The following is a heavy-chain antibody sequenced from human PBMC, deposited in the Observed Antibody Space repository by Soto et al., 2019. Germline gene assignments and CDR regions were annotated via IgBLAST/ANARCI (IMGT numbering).Heavy chain of an antibody. CDR1: GFTFSSYA. CDR2: ISYDGSNK. D-gene: IGHD4-17*01. J-gene: IGHJ4*02. V-gene: IGHV3-30-3*01. Sequence: GGSLRLSCASSGFTFSSYAMHLVRQAPGKGLEWVAVISYDGSNKYYADSVKGRFTISRDNSKNTLYLQMNSLRAEDTAVYYCARANYGDYIYYFDYWGQGTLVTVSS. CDR3: ARANYGDYIYYFDY.